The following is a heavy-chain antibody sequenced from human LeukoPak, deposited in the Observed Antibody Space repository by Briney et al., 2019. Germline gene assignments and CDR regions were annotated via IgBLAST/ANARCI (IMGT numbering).Heavy chain of an antibody. CDR2: FDPDDGET. J-gene: IGHJ4*02. CDR1: GYTLTELS. CDR3: STDPLVGSYYFDY. D-gene: IGHD1-26*01. V-gene: IGHV1-24*01. Sequence: ASVKVSCKVSGYTLTELSMHWVRQAPGKGLEWMGGFDPDDGETIYAQKFKGRVTMTEDTSTDTAYMELSSLRAEDTAVYYCSTDPLVGSYYFDYWGQGTLVTVSS.